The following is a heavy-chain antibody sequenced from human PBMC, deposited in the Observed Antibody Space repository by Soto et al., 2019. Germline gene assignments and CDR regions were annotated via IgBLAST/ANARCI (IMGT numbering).Heavy chain of an antibody. V-gene: IGHV1-18*01. Sequence: QAQLVQSGAEVKKPGASVKVSCKASGYTFSSYGITWVRQAPGQGLEWMAWISGYNGNTNYAQNLQGRVTMTTYTSTNTAYMELRSLRSDDTAVYYCARDDFVVRGVYYYYGMDVWGQGTTVTVSS. CDR1: GYTFSSYG. J-gene: IGHJ6*02. D-gene: IGHD3-10*01. CDR2: ISGYNGNT. CDR3: ARDDFVVRGVYYYYGMDV.